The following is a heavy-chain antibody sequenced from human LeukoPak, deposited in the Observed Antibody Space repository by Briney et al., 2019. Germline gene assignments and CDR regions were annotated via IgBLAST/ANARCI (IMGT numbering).Heavy chain of an antibody. CDR3: ARDYDRYYYDSSGRGGFDY. V-gene: IGHV1-69*01. CDR1: GGTFSSYA. CDR2: IIPIFGTA. D-gene: IGHD3-22*01. Sequence: ASVEVSCKASGGTFSSYAISWVRQAPGQGLEWMGGIIPIFGTANYAQKFQGRVTITADESTSTAYMELSSLRSEDTAVYYCARDYDRYYYDSSGRGGFDYWGQGTLVTVSS. J-gene: IGHJ4*02.